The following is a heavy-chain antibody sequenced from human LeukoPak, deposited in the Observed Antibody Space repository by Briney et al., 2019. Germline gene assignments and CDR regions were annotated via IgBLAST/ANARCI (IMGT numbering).Heavy chain of an antibody. V-gene: IGHV4-59*01. CDR1: GGSISSYY. Sequence: SETLSLTCTVSGGSISSYYWSWIRQPPGKGLVWIGYIYYSGSTNYNPSLKSRVTISVDTSKNQFSLKLSSVTAADTAVYYCARLPPGPLDAFDIWGQGTMVTVSS. J-gene: IGHJ3*02. CDR2: IYYSGST. CDR3: ARLPPGPLDAFDI.